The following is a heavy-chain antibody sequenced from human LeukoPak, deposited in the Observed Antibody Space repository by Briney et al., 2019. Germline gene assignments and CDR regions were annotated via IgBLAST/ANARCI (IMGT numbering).Heavy chain of an antibody. V-gene: IGHV1-46*01. CDR2: INPSGGST. D-gene: IGHD3-16*01. Sequence: ASVKVSCKASGYTFTSYYMHWVRQAPGQGLEWMGIINPSGGSTSYAQKFQGRVTMTRDMSTSTVYMELSSLRSEDTAVYYCARTGERRAFDIWGQGTMVTVSS. CDR1: GYTFTSYY. J-gene: IGHJ3*02. CDR3: ARTGERRAFDI.